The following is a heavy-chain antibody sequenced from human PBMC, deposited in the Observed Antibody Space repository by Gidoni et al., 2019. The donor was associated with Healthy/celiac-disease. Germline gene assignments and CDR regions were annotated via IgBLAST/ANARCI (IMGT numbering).Heavy chain of an antibody. CDR3: AVIGEYQLLSAPGVDY. V-gene: IGHV3-33*01. D-gene: IGHD2-2*01. Sequence: QVQLVVSGGGVVQPGRSLRLSCAASGFTFSSHGMHWVRQAPGKGLEWVAVIWYDGSNKYYADSVKGRFTISRDNSKNTLYLQMNSLRAEDTAVYYCAVIGEYQLLSAPGVDYWGQGTLVTVSS. J-gene: IGHJ4*02. CDR2: IWYDGSNK. CDR1: GFTFSSHG.